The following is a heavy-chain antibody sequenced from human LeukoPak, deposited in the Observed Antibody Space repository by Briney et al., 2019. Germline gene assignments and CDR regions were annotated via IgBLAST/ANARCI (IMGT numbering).Heavy chain of an antibody. Sequence: LETLSLTCTVSGGSISSYYWSWIRQPAGKGLEWIGRIYTSGSTNYNPSLKSRVTMLVDTSKNQFSLKLSSVTAADTAVYYCARDKSVDYWSGYYTLFDYWDQGTLVTVSS. CDR3: ARDKSVDYWSGYYTLFDY. CDR2: IYTSGST. CDR1: GGSISSYY. V-gene: IGHV4-4*07. J-gene: IGHJ4*02. D-gene: IGHD3-3*01.